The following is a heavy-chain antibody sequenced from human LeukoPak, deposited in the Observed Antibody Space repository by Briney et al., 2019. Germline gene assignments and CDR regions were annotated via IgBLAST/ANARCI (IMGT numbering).Heavy chain of an antibody. D-gene: IGHD2-15*01. CDR1: GFTFSSSW. CDR3: ARVLRYCSGGNCYSGGLGYMDV. J-gene: IGHJ6*03. V-gene: IGHV3-48*04. Sequence: GGSLRLSCAASGFTFSSSWMHWVRQAPGKGLVWVSSISRSGSTKYYADSVKGRFTISRDNAKNSLFLQMNSLRAEDTAVYYCARVLRYCSGGNCYSGGLGYMDVWGKGTTVTISS. CDR2: ISRSGSTK.